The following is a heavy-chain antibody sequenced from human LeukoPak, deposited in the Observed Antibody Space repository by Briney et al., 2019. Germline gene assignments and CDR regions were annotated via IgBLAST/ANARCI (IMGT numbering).Heavy chain of an antibody. Sequence: SETLSLTCAVYGGSFSGYYWSWIRQPPGKGLEWIGEINHSGSTNYNPSLKSRVTISVDTSKNQFSLKLSSVTAADTAVYYCAGNILTGSYYFDYWGQETLVTVSS. CDR1: GGSFSGYY. CDR2: INHSGST. CDR3: AGNILTGSYYFDY. J-gene: IGHJ4*02. D-gene: IGHD3-9*01. V-gene: IGHV4-34*01.